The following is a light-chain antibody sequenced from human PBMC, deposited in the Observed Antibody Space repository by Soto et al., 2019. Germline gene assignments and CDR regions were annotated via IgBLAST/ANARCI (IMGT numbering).Light chain of an antibody. V-gene: IGLV1-51*01. CDR2: DNN. J-gene: IGLJ2*01. CDR3: GTWDSSLSAYVV. Sequence: QSVLTQPPSVSAAPGQTVTISCSGSSSNIGNNYVSWYQQLPGTAPKLLIYDNNKRPSRIPDRFSGSKSGTSATLGITGLQTGDEADYYCGTWDSSLSAYVVFGGGTKLTVL. CDR1: SSNIGNNY.